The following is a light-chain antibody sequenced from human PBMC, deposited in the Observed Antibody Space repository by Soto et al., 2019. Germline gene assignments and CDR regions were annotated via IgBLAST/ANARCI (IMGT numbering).Light chain of an antibody. CDR3: ISYAIGSTLR. Sequence: QSVLTQPASVSGSPGQSITLSCTGTSSDVGGYKYVSWYQQHPGKAPKLMIYDVSNRPSGVSNRVSGSKSGNTASLTISGLQAEDEADYYCISYAIGSTLRFGGGTKLTVL. J-gene: IGLJ2*01. CDR2: DVS. V-gene: IGLV2-14*03. CDR1: SSDVGGYKY.